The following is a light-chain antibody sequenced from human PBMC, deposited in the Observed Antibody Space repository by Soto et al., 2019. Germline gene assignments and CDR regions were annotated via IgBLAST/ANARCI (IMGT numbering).Light chain of an antibody. Sequence: EIVLTQSPGTLSLSPGERATLSCRASQSVSSSYLAWYQQKPGQAPRLLIYDASRATGIPDRFSGSGSGTSFTPTITRLEPEVVALYYCQHYGTSALFGPGTKVDI. CDR2: DAS. V-gene: IGKV3-20*01. CDR1: QSVSSSY. J-gene: IGKJ3*01. CDR3: QHYGTSAL.